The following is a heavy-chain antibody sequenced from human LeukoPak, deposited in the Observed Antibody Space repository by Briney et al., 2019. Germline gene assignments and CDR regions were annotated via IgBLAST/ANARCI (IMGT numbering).Heavy chain of an antibody. CDR2: INPNSGGT. CDR1: GYTFTGYY. CDR3: ARDRYYDSSGYYYYYYYYMDV. Sequence: ASVKVSCKASGYTFTGYYMHWVRQAPGQGLEWMGWINPNSGGTNYAQKFQGRVTMTRDTSISTAYMELSRLRSDDTAVYYCARDRYYDSSGYYYYYYYYMDVWSKGTTVTVSS. V-gene: IGHV1-2*02. D-gene: IGHD3-22*01. J-gene: IGHJ6*03.